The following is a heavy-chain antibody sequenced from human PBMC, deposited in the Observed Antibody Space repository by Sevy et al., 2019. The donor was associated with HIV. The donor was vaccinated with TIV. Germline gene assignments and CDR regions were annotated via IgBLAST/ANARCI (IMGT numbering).Heavy chain of an antibody. Sequence: GGSLILSCAASGFTFATYWMTWVRHAPGEGLEWVAYIKQDGTDKYYIDSVKGRFTISRDNGKNSLYLHMSGLRAEDTAVYYCARALADWGSFHYSSWGRGTLVTVSS. CDR3: ARALADWGSFHYSS. J-gene: IGHJ4*02. D-gene: IGHD3-16*02. CDR2: IKQDGTDK. V-gene: IGHV3-7*01. CDR1: GFTFATYW.